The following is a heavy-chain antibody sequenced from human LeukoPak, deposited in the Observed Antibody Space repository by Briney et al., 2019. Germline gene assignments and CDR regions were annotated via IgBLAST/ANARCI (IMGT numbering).Heavy chain of an antibody. Sequence: GGSLRLSCAASGFTFATYAMSWVRQAPGKGLEWVSVIYSGGTTNYADSVKGRFTISRDNSKNTLFLQMNSLRAEDTAVYYCARGGYSSSWYHFDYWGQGTLVTVSS. V-gene: IGHV3-53*01. J-gene: IGHJ4*02. CDR3: ARGGYSSSWYHFDY. D-gene: IGHD6-13*01. CDR1: GFTFATYA. CDR2: IYSGGTT.